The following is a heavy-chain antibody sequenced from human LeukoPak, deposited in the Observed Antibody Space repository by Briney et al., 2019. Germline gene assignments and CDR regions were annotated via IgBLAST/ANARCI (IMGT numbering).Heavy chain of an antibody. D-gene: IGHD3-10*01. V-gene: IGHV3-30*04. CDR2: ISYDGSNK. J-gene: IGHJ4*02. CDR1: GFTFSNYA. Sequence: PGGSLRLSCAASGFTFSNYAMHWVRQAPGKGLEWVAVISYDGSNKYYADSVKGRFTISRDNSKNTLYLQMNSLRAEDTAVYYCAREGSVVYWGQGTLVTVSS. CDR3: AREGSVVY.